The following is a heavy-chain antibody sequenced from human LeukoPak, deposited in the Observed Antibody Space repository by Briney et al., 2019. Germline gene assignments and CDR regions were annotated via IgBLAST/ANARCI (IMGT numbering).Heavy chain of an antibody. Sequence: ASVRVSCKASGYIFTAHYIHWVRQAPGQGLEWMGWINPNNGVTNYAQTVQGRVTMTRDTSINTAYMELSSLRSGDTAVYYCVRIYYGPDYWGQGTLVTVSS. CDR1: GYIFTAHY. J-gene: IGHJ4*02. V-gene: IGHV1-2*02. CDR2: INPNNGVT. CDR3: VRIYYGPDY. D-gene: IGHD4-17*01.